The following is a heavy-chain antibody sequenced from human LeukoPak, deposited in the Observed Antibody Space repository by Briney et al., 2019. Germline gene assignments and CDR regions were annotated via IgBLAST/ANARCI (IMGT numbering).Heavy chain of an antibody. CDR1: GDSVSSNSAA. CDR2: TYYRSKWYN. V-gene: IGHV6-1*01. J-gene: IGHJ5*02. Sequence: SQTLSLTCAISGDSVSSNSAAWNWIRQSPSRGLEGLGRTYYRSKWYNDYAVSVKSRITINPDTSKNQFSLQLNTVTPEDTAVYYCARTISPALSSGVNWFDPWGQGTLVTVSS. D-gene: IGHD6-19*01. CDR3: ARTISPALSSGVNWFDP.